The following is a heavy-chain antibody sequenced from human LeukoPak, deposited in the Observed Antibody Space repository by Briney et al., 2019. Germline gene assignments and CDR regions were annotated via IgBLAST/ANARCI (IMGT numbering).Heavy chain of an antibody. CDR2: IYSGGST. D-gene: IGHD5-12*01. V-gene: IGHV3-66*01. CDR3: ARVGYSGYDYGGMYYYYYYYMDV. CDR1: GFTVSSNY. Sequence: GGPLRLSCAASGFTVSSNYMSWVRQAPGKGLEWVSVIYSGGSTYYADSVKGRFTISRDNSKNTLYLQMNSLRAEDTAVYYCARVGYSGYDYGGMYYYYYYYMDVWGKGTTVTISS. J-gene: IGHJ6*03.